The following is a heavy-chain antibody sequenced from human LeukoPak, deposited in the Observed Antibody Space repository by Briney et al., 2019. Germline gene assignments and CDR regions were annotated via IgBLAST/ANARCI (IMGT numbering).Heavy chain of an antibody. J-gene: IGHJ4*02. V-gene: IGHV3-23*01. Sequence: GSLRLSCAASGFTFSTYTMSWVRQAPGKGLEWVSVLSGSGGTTYYADSVKGRFTISRDNSKNTLYLQMNSLRAEDTAVYYCAKVRFGVTARYYFDYWGQGTLVTVSS. CDR1: GFTFSTYT. CDR2: LSGSGGTT. D-gene: IGHD3-10*01. CDR3: AKVRFGVTARYYFDY.